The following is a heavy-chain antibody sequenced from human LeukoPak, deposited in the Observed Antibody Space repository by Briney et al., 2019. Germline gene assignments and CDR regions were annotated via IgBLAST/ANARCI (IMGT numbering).Heavy chain of an antibody. CDR1: GASVSSSH. CDR3: ARGFNEPFDR. J-gene: IGHJ5*02. Sequence: PSETLSLTCSVSGASVSSSHWNRIRQSPGKGLEWIANVDYNGSTKYNPSLRGRGTMSLDTSKNQFHLKLESVTAADTARYFCARGFNEPFDRWGQGTLVTVSS. V-gene: IGHV4-59*02. CDR2: VDYNGST.